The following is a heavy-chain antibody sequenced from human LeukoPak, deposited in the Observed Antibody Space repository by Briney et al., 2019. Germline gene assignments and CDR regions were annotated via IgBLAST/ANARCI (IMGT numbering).Heavy chain of an antibody. V-gene: IGHV3-48*03. CDR3: ARDAGTTAWSRTTY. CDR1: VVTLSSYE. CDR2: ISSSASTV. D-gene: IGHD1-7*01. J-gene: IGHJ4*02. Sequence: GESLRLSRAAPVVTLSSYEMNSVRPAPAGGREWGSYISSSASTVDYADSVKGRFTISRDNAKNSLYLQMNSLRAEDTAVYYCARDAGTTAWSRTTYWGQGTLVTVSS.